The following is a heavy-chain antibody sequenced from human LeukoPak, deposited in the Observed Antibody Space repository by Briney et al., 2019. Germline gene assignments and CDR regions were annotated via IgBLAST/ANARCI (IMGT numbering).Heavy chain of an antibody. V-gene: IGHV3-23*01. CDR2: ISGSGGGT. D-gene: IGHD6-19*01. J-gene: IGHJ4*02. CDR1: GCPFSRCD. CDR3: AKTPRTGYSSGWYGSGTSYFDY. Sequence: PGPSLRLSHAGAGCPFSRCDLSLVRPAPVERPWGVSAISGSGGGTYYADSVKSRFTLTRDNSKNTLYLQMNSLRAEDTAVYYCAKTPRTGYSSGWYGSGTSYFDYWGQGTLVTVSS.